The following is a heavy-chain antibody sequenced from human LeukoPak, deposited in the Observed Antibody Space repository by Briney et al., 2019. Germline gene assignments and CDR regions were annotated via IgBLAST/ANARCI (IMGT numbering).Heavy chain of an antibody. CDR1: GFTFNNHA. CDR2: ITGSAYST. J-gene: IGHJ4*02. Sequence: AGGSLRLSCAASGFTFNNHAMSWVRQAPGRGLEWVSAITGSAYSTYYADSVKGRFTISRDNSKNTLFLQMNSLRAGDTAIYYCVKDRYSSGYLFDYWGQGTLVTVSS. CDR3: VKDRYSSGYLFDY. D-gene: IGHD3-22*01. V-gene: IGHV3-23*01.